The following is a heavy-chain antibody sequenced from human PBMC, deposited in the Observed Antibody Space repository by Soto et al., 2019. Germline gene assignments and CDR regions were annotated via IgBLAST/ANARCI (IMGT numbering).Heavy chain of an antibody. V-gene: IGHV4-34*01. CDR1: GGSFSGYY. CDR3: ARKFLRFSYYYGSGSPYGAFDY. CDR2: INHSGST. Sequence: PSETLSLTCAVYGGSFSGYYWSWIRQPPGKGLEWIGEINHSGSTNYNPSLKSRVTISVDTSKNQFSLKLSSVTAADTAVYYCARKFLRFSYYYGSGSPYGAFDYWGQGTLVTVSS. J-gene: IGHJ4*02. D-gene: IGHD3-10*01.